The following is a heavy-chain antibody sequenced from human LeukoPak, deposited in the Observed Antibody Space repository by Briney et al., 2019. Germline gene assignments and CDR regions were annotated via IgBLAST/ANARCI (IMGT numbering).Heavy chain of an antibody. CDR3: ARDTRLNYDSGSYCLDY. CDR2: IYSGGGRT. D-gene: IGHD3-10*01. Sequence: GGSLRLSCAASGFTVSSNYMSWVRQAPRKGLEWVSVIYSGGGRTYYADSVKGRFTISRDNSKNTLYLQMNSLRAEDTAVYYCARDTRLNYDSGSYCLDYWGQGTLVTVSS. CDR1: GFTVSSNY. J-gene: IGHJ4*02. V-gene: IGHV3-53*01.